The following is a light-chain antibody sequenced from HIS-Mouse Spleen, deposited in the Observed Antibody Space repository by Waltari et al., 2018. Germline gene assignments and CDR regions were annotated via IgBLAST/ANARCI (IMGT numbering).Light chain of an antibody. Sequence: QSALTQPASVSGSPGQSTTISCTGTSSDVGGYNSVSWYQQHPGKAPKLIIYDVSNRPSGVSNRFSGSKSGNTASLTISGLQAEDEADYYCSSYTSSSTLVFGGGTKLTVL. CDR1: SSDVGGYNS. J-gene: IGLJ2*01. V-gene: IGLV2-14*03. CDR2: DVS. CDR3: SSYTSSSTLV.